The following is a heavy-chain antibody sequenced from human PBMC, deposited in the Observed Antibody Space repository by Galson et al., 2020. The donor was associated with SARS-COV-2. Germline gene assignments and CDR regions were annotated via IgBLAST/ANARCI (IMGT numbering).Heavy chain of an antibody. D-gene: IGHD3-22*01. CDR3: ARLYYFDSSGHYPVFDY. V-gene: IGHV1-3*01. CDR1: GYTFTNYA. CDR2: INAGNANT. J-gene: IGHJ4*02. Sequence: ASVKVSCKASGYTFTNYAIHWVRQAPGQRLEWMGWINAGNANTKYSQKFQGRVTITRDTSASTTYMEMSSLTSEDTAVYYCARLYYFDSSGHYPVFDYWGLGTLVTVAS.